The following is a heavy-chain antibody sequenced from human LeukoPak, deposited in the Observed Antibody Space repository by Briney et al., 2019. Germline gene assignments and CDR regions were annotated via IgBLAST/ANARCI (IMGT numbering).Heavy chain of an antibody. Sequence: PSETLSLTCTVSGGSISSSSYYWGWIRQPPGKGLEWIGSIYYSGSTYYNPSLKSRVTISVDTSKNQFSLKLSSVTAADTAVYYCARVLLSGSSSFNYWGQGTLVTVSS. D-gene: IGHD1-26*01. V-gene: IGHV4-39*01. CDR2: IYYSGST. CDR1: GGSISSSSYY. J-gene: IGHJ4*02. CDR3: ARVLLSGSSSFNY.